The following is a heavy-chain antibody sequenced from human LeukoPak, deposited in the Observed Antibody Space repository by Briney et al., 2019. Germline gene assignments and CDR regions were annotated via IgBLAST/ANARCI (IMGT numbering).Heavy chain of an antibody. Sequence: GGSLRLSCAASGFTFSNYAMNWVRQAPGKGLEWVSLISGDGGSTYYADSVKGRFTISRDNSKNSLYLQMNSLRTEDTAMYYRAKAIGDDPYTWFDPWGQGTLVTVSS. D-gene: IGHD1-1*01. CDR1: GFTFSNYA. V-gene: IGHV3-43*02. CDR2: ISGDGGST. J-gene: IGHJ5*02. CDR3: AKAIGDDPYTWFDP.